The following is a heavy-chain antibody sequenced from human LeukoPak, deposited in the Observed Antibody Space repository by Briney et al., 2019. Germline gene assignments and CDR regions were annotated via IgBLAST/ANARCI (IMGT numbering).Heavy chain of an antibody. CDR3: ARAMERGWFGELNHYYYMDV. CDR2: IIPIFGTA. J-gene: IGHJ6*03. Sequence: ASVKVSCKASGGTFSSYAISWVRQAPGQGLEWMGGIIPIFGTANYAQKFQGRVTITTDESTSTAYMELSSLRSEDTAVYYCARAMERGWFGELNHYYYMDVWGKGTTVTVSS. CDR1: GGTFSSYA. V-gene: IGHV1-69*05. D-gene: IGHD3-10*01.